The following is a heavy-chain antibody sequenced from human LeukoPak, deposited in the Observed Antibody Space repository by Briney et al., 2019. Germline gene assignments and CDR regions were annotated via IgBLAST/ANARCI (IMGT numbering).Heavy chain of an antibody. CDR2: INTDGSST. V-gene: IGHV3-74*01. D-gene: IGHD6-25*01. CDR3: ARGGSEPGYYYMDV. Sequence: GGSLRLSCAASGFTFSSYAMHWVRQAPGKGLVWVSRINTDGSSTSYADSVKGRFTISRDNAKNTLYLQMNSLRAEDTAVYYCARGGSEPGYYYMDVWGKGTTVTVSS. CDR1: GFTFSSYA. J-gene: IGHJ6*03.